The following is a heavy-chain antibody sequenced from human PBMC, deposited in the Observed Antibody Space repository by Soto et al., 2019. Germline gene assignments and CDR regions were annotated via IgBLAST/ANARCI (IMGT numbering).Heavy chain of an antibody. CDR1: GFTFSSYW. CDR3: ARIAAARSYYDFWSGYGWFDP. Sequence: GGSLRLSCAASGFTFSSYWMSWVRQAPGKGLEWVANIKQDGSEKYYVDSVKGRFTISRDNAKNSLYLQMNSLRAEDTAVYYCARIAAARSYYDFWSGYGWFDPWGQGTLVTVSS. CDR2: IKQDGSEK. J-gene: IGHJ5*02. D-gene: IGHD3-3*01. V-gene: IGHV3-7*01.